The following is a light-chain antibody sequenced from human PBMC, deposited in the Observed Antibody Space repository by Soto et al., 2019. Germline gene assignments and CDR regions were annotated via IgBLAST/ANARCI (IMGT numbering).Light chain of an antibody. CDR1: SSDVGGYNY. V-gene: IGLV2-14*01. J-gene: IGLJ1*01. Sequence: QSALAQPTSVSGSPGQSIAISCTGTSSDVGGYNYVSWHQQHPGKAPKVLISVVSNRPSGVSNRFSGSKSGNTASLTISGLQAEDEAHYYCRSYRSGGTFVFGSGTKLTVL. CDR3: RSYRSGGTFV. CDR2: VVS.